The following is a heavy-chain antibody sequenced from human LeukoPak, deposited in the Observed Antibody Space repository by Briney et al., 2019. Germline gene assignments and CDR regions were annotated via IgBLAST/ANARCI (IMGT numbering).Heavy chain of an antibody. D-gene: IGHD6-19*01. CDR3: ARDMERSSGFE. CDR2: INPSSGVT. CDR1: GYLFSDYY. Sequence: GASVKVSCKASGYLFSDYYVNWMRQAPGQGPEWMGWINPSSGVTNFAQNFQGRVTMTRDTSISTAYMEVSRLTSDDTAVYYCARDMERSSGFEWGQGTLVTVSS. J-gene: IGHJ4*02. V-gene: IGHV1-2*02.